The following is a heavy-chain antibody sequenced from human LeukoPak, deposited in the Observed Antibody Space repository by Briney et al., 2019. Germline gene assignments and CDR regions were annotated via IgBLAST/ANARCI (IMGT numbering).Heavy chain of an antibody. CDR1: GGSISSYY. V-gene: IGHV4-4*07. D-gene: IGHD6-25*01. CDR3: ARDSAATGRYFDL. J-gene: IGHJ2*01. Sequence: ASETLSLTCTVSGGSISSYYWSWIRQPAGKGLEWIGRIYSSGSTNYNPSLESRVTMSVDTSKNQFSLKVTSVTAADTAVYYCARDSAATGRYFDLWGRGTLVTVSS. CDR2: IYSSGST.